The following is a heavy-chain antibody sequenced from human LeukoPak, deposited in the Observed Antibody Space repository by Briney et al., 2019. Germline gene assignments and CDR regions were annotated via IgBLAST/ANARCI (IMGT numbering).Heavy chain of an antibody. J-gene: IGHJ4*02. CDR1: GGSISSYY. D-gene: IGHD6-6*01. Sequence: PSETLSLTCTVSGGSISSYYWSWIRQPPGKGLEWIGYIYYSGSTNYNPSLKSRVTISVGTSKNQFSLKLSSVTAADTAVYYCARAAVIAARPDYFDYWGQGTLVTVSS. CDR3: ARAAVIAARPDYFDY. CDR2: IYYSGST. V-gene: IGHV4-59*01.